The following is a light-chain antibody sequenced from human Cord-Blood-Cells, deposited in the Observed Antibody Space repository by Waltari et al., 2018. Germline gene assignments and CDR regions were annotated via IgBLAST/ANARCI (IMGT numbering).Light chain of an antibody. Sequence: QSALTQPRSVSGSPGQSVTISCTGTSSDVGGYNYVSWYQQHPGKAPKRRIYDVSKRPSGVPDRFSGSKSGNTASLTISGLQAEDEADYYCCSYAGSYVFGTGTKVTVL. J-gene: IGLJ1*01. CDR3: CSYAGSYV. CDR2: DVS. V-gene: IGLV2-11*01. CDR1: SSDVGGYNY.